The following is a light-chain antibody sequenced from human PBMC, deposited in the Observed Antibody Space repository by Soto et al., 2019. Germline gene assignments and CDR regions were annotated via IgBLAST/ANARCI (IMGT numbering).Light chain of an antibody. CDR1: QRISIAY. CDR2: GAS. CDR3: QQYGDSPPYT. V-gene: IGKV3-20*01. J-gene: IGKJ2*01. Sequence: IVLTQSPATLSLSPGERATLSCRASQRISIAYSPWYQQTPGQAPRLLIHGASIRATDIPARFSGSGSGTDFTLTISRLESEDFAVYYCQQYGDSPPYTFGPGTKLEIK.